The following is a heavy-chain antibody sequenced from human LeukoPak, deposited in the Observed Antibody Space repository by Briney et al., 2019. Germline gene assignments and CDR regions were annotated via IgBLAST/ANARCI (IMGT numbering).Heavy chain of an antibody. V-gene: IGHV3-21*01. J-gene: IGHJ4*02. Sequence: PGGSLRLSCAASGFTFSSYSMNWVRQAPGKGLEWVSSISSSSSYIYYADSVKGRFTISRDNAKNPLYLQMNSLRAEDTAVYYCASKTRYSSSPAYFDYWGQGTLVTVSS. D-gene: IGHD6-13*01. CDR1: GFTFSSYS. CDR3: ASKTRYSSSPAYFDY. CDR2: ISSSSSYI.